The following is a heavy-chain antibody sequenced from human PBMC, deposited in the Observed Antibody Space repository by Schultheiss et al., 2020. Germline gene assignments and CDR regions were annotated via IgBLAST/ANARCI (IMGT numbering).Heavy chain of an antibody. J-gene: IGHJ6*02. CDR3: ARGRIVVVVAATRSYYYGMDV. CDR2: IIPIFGTA. Sequence: SVKVSCKASGGTFSSYAISWVRQAPGQGLEWMGGIIPIFGTANYAQKFQGRVTITADESTSTAYMELSSLRSEDTAVYYCARGRIVVVVAATRSYYYGMDVWGQGTTVTVSS. D-gene: IGHD2-15*01. CDR1: GGTFSSYA. V-gene: IGHV1-69*13.